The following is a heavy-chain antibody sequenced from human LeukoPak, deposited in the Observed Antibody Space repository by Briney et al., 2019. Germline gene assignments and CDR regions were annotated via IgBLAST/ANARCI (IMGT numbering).Heavy chain of an antibody. V-gene: IGHV4-59*12. CDR2: IYYSGST. Sequence: SETLSLTCTVSGGSISSYYWSWIRQPPGKGLEWIGYIYYSGSTNYNPSLKSRVTISVDTSKNQFSLKLSSVTAADTAVYYCARGLGIAAAGRWFDPWGQGTLVTVSS. J-gene: IGHJ5*02. CDR1: GGSISSYY. D-gene: IGHD6-13*01. CDR3: ARGLGIAAAGRWFDP.